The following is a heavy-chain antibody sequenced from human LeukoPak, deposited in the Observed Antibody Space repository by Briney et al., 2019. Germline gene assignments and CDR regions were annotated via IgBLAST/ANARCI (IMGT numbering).Heavy chain of an antibody. Sequence: PGGSLRLSCVVSGFTFINYGMSWVRQAPGKGLEWVSVIYSGGSTYYADSVKGRFTISRDNSKNTLYLQMNSLRAEDTAVYYCARGGSGWASYYFDYWGQGTLVTVSS. CDR1: GFTFINYG. J-gene: IGHJ4*02. CDR2: IYSGGST. D-gene: IGHD6-19*01. V-gene: IGHV3-53*01. CDR3: ARGGSGWASYYFDY.